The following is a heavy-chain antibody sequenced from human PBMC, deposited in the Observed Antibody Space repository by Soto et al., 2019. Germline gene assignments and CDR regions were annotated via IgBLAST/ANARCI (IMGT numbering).Heavy chain of an antibody. V-gene: IGHV1-69*06. CDR3: ARGDFWSGYYPTGDYYYYGMDV. CDR2: IIPIFGTA. D-gene: IGHD3-3*01. Sequence: SVKVSCKASGGTFSSYAISWVRQAPGQGLEWMGGIIPIFGTANYAQKFQGRVTITADKSTSTAYMELSSLRSEDTAVYYCARGDFWSGYYPTGDYYYYGMDVWGQGTTVTVS. CDR1: GGTFSSYA. J-gene: IGHJ6*02.